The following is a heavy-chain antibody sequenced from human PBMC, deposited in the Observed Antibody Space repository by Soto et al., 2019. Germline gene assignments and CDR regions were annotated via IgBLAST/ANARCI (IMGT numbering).Heavy chain of an antibody. CDR1: GGTFSSYA. CDR2: IIPIFGTA. Sequence: QVQLVQSGAEVKKPGSSVKVSCKASGGTFSSYAISWVRQAPGQGLEWMGGIIPIFGTANYTQKFQGRVTITAEESTSTAYMELSSLRSEDTAVYYCARDRRGLYYYDCSCYYSDAFYIWGQGTMVTVSS. J-gene: IGHJ3*02. V-gene: IGHV1-69*01. D-gene: IGHD3-22*01. CDR3: ARDRRGLYYYDCSCYYSDAFYI.